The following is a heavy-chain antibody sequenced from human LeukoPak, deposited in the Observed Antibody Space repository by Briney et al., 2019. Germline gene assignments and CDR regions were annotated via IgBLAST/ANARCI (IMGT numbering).Heavy chain of an antibody. Sequence: GGSLRLSCAASGFTFRNYAMSWVRQAPGKGLEWVSAISGSGGSTNYADSVKGRFTISRDNSKNTLYLQMNSLRAEDTAVYYCAKIPVAIAYMGYFDYWGQGTLVTVSS. CDR3: AKIPVAIAYMGYFDY. CDR2: ISGSGGST. D-gene: IGHD2-2*01. J-gene: IGHJ4*02. CDR1: GFTFRNYA. V-gene: IGHV3-23*01.